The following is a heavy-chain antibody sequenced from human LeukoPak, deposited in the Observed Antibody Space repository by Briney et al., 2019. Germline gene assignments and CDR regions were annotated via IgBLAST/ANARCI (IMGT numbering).Heavy chain of an antibody. D-gene: IGHD3-10*01. V-gene: IGHV1-2*02. J-gene: IGHJ4*02. CDR2: INPNSGVT. Sequence: ASVKVSCKASGSTFTGYYMHWVRQAPGQGLEWMGWINPNSGVTNYAQKFQCRVTMTRDTSISTAYMELSRLRSDDTAVYYCARDPFTMVRGVISDDDYWGQGTLVTVSS. CDR3: ARDPFTMVRGVISDDDY. CDR1: GSTFTGYY.